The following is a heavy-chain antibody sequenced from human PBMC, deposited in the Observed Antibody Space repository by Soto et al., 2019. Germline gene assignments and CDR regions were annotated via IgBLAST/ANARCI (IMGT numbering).Heavy chain of an antibody. CDR2: ISAHNGYT. D-gene: IGHD3-3*01. V-gene: IGHV1-18*01. CDR3: ARDAAYNHFWGGVMELYSYNMDV. Sequence: QVQLVQSEAEVKKPGASLKVSCRASGYNFANYGISWVRQAPGQGLEWMGWISAHNGYTKYAQKVQGRVTMTPDTSTSTAYMEMWSLRSDDTAVYYCARDAAYNHFWGGVMELYSYNMDVWGQGATVTVAA. J-gene: IGHJ6*01. CDR1: GYNFANYG.